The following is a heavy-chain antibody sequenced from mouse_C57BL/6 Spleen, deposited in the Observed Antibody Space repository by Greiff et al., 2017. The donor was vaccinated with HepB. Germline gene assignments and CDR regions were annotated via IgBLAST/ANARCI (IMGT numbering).Heavy chain of an antibody. J-gene: IGHJ3*01. CDR2: ISSGSSTI. D-gene: IGHD5-5*01. V-gene: IGHV5-17*01. Sequence: EVQLVESGGGLVKPGGSLKLSCAASGFTFSDYGMHWVRQAPEKGLEWVAYISSGSSTIYYADTVKGRFTISRDNAKNTLFLQMTSLRSEDTAMYYCASDYPAGFADWGQGTLVTVSA. CDR1: GFTFSDYG. CDR3: ASDYPAGFAD.